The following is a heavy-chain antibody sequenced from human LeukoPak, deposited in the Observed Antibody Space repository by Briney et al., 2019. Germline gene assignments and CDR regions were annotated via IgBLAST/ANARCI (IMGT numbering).Heavy chain of an antibody. D-gene: IGHD3-10*01. CDR2: IRYDESNN. V-gene: IGHV3-30*02. CDR3: AKGSLWFGELFPGTFDI. J-gene: IGHJ3*02. Sequence: GGSLRLSCAASGFTFSDYGMHWVRRAPGKGLEWVAFIRYDESNNYYEDSVKGRFTISRDNSKNTLYLQMNSLRPEDTAVYYCAKGSLWFGELFPGTFDIWGQGTMVTVSS. CDR1: GFTFSDYG.